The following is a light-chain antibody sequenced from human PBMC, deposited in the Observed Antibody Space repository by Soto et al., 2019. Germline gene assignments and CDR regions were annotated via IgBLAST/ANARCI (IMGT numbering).Light chain of an antibody. CDR1: QSVSSSY. CDR2: GAS. J-gene: IGKJ1*01. Sequence: ESVLTQSPGTLSLSPGERATLSCRASQSVSSSYLAWYQQKPGQAPRLLIYGASSRATGIPDRFSGSGSGTDFTLTIRRLEPEDFAVYYCQQYGSSLWTFGQGTKVEIK. V-gene: IGKV3-20*01. CDR3: QQYGSSLWT.